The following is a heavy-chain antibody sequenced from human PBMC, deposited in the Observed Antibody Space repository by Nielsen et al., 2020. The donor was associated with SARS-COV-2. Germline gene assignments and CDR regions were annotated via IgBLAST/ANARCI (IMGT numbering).Heavy chain of an antibody. CDR1: GFTFSVSA. Sequence: GESLKISCAASGFTFSVSAMHWVRQAPGKGLEWVAIISYDGSNKYYADSVKGRFTISRDNSKNTLYLQMNSLRVEDTAVYYCVKWVQLDLGYYYHGMDVWGQGTTVTVSS. V-gene: IGHV3-30*04. CDR3: VKWVQLDLGYYYHGMDV. D-gene: IGHD6-6*01. J-gene: IGHJ6*02. CDR2: ISYDGSNK.